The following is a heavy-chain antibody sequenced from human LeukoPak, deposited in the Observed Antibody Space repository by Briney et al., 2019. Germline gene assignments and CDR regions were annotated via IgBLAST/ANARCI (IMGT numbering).Heavy chain of an antibody. CDR1: GFTFSSYG. Sequence: GGSLRLSCAASGFTFSSYGMSWVRQAPGKGLEWVSGISGSGGSTYYEDSVKGRFTISRDNSRKTLYLQMNSLRAEDTGVYYCTRVSLHDFSDSWGRGILVTVSS. J-gene: IGHJ4*02. CDR2: ISGSGGST. D-gene: IGHD3-3*01. CDR3: TRVSLHDFSDS. V-gene: IGHV3-23*01.